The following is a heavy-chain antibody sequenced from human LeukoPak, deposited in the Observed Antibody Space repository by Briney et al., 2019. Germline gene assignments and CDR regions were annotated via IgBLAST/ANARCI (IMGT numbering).Heavy chain of an antibody. J-gene: IGHJ4*02. CDR2: ISSSSSTI. V-gene: IGHV3-48*01. CDR1: GFTFSSYS. Sequence: GGSLRLSCAASGFTFSSYSMNWVRQAPGKGLEWVSYISSSSSTIYYADSVKGRFTISRDNSKNTLYLQMNSLRAEDTALYYCAKKGGYSYGDPFDYWGQGTLVTVSS. D-gene: IGHD5-18*01. CDR3: AKKGGYSYGDPFDY.